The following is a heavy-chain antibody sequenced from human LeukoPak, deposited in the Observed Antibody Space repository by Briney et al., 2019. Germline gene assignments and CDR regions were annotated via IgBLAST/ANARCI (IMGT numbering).Heavy chain of an antibody. Sequence: GGSLRLSCAASGFTFDDYAMHWVRQAPGKGLEWVSGISRNSGSIGYADSVKGRFTISRDNAKNSLYLQMNSLRAEDTALYYCAKDFSDCGQGTLVTVSS. CDR3: AKDFSD. V-gene: IGHV3-9*01. CDR2: ISRNSGSI. J-gene: IGHJ4*02. CDR1: GFTFDDYA.